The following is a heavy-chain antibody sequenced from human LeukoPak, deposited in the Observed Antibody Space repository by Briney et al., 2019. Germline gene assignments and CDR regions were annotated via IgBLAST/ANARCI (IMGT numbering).Heavy chain of an antibody. CDR1: GFSFGNYA. V-gene: IGHV3-23*01. D-gene: IGHD2-21*01. Sequence: GGSLRLSCVASGFSFGNYAMSWVRQPPGKGLQWVSQISGTGGATWYAGFARDRFTISRDNSKKTLYLQMSGLRVEDTAMYYCVKDPRDTYGTNWFVSWGQGTLLIVSS. CDR3: VKDPRDTYGTNWFVS. J-gene: IGHJ5*01. CDR2: ISGTGGAT.